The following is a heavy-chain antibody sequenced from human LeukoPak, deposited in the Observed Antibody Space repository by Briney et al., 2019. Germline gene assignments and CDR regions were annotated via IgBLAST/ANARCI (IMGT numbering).Heavy chain of an antibody. D-gene: IGHD2-15*01. CDR2: IYYSGST. V-gene: IGHV4-59*01. CDR1: GGSISSYY. Sequence: PSETLSLTCTVSGGSISSYYWSWIRQPPGKGLEWIGYIYYSGSTNYNPSLKSRVTISVDTSKNQFSLKLSSVTAADTAVYYCARCRYCSGGSCPYYYYYMDVWGKGTTVTVSS. CDR3: ARCRYCSGGSCPYYYYYMDV. J-gene: IGHJ6*03.